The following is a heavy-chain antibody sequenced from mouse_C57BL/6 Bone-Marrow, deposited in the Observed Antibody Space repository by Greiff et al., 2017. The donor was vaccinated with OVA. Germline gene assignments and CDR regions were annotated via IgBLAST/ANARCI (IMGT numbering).Heavy chain of an antibody. Sequence: EVMLVQSGGGLVQSGHSLRLSCATSGFTFSDFYMEWVRQAPGKGLEWIAASRNKANDYTTEYSASVKGRFIVSRDTSQSILYLQMNALRAEDTAIYYCARDAGDTMITTRYWYFDVWGTGTTVTVSS. CDR2: SRNKANDYTT. CDR3: ARDAGDTMITTRYWYFDV. J-gene: IGHJ1*03. V-gene: IGHV7-1*01. D-gene: IGHD2-4*01. CDR1: GFTFSDFY.